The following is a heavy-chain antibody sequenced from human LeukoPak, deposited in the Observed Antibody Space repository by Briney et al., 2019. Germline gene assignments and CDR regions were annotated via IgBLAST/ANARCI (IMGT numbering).Heavy chain of an antibody. CDR1: GGSFSGYY. CDR3: ARRARYCSSTSCPRPNYYYYYGMDV. Sequence: SETLSLTCAVYGGSFSGYYWSWIRQPPGKGLEWIGEINHSGRTNYNPSLKSRVTISVDTSKNQFSLKLSSVTAADTAVYYCARRARYCSSTSCPRPNYYYYYGMDVWGQGTTVTVSS. J-gene: IGHJ6*02. V-gene: IGHV4-34*01. CDR2: INHSGRT. D-gene: IGHD2-2*01.